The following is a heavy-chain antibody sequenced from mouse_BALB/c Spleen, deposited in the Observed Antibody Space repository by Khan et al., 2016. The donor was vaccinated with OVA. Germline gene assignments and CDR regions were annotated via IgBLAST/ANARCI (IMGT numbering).Heavy chain of an antibody. J-gene: IGHJ3*01. Sequence: EVQLVESGGGLVKTGGSLKLSCAASGFTFSSFVMSWVRQTPEKRLEWVATISSAGTYTYYLDSVRGRFTISRDNAKNTLYLQLNSLRSEDTAMYYCANGNYGWFAYWGRGTLVTVAA. D-gene: IGHD2-1*01. CDR2: ISSAGTYT. CDR1: GFTFSSFV. V-gene: IGHV5-9-3*01. CDR3: ANGNYGWFAY.